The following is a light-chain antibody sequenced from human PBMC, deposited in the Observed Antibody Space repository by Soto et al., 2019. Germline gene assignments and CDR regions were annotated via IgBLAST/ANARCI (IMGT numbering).Light chain of an antibody. CDR1: ARLLHKNGYNY. CDR2: LGS. V-gene: IGKV2-28*01. Sequence: IVITHSPLSLSVTPGEAASISCMSRARLLHKNGYNYVDWYMQKPGQSPQLLVYLGSNRASGVPDRFSGSGSDTYFTLEISRVEADDVGVYYCMQPLENFRTFGQGTKV. J-gene: IGKJ1*01. CDR3: MQPLENFRT.